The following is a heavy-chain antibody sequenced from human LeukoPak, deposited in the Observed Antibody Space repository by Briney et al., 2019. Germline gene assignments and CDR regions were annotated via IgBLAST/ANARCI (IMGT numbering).Heavy chain of an antibody. J-gene: IGHJ4*02. Sequence: PSETLSLTCAVYGGSFSGYYWSWIRQPAGKGLEWIGRIYTSGSTNYNPSLKSRVTMSVDTSKNQFSLKLSSVTAADTAVYYCARDPTSGSSWAHFDYWGQGTLVTVSS. CDR2: IYTSGST. CDR1: GGSFSGYY. V-gene: IGHV4-4*07. CDR3: ARDPTSGSSWAHFDY. D-gene: IGHD6-13*01.